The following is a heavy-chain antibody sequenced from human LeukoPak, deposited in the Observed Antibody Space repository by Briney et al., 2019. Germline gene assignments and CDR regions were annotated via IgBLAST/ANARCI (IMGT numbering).Heavy chain of an antibody. CDR2: INPSGGST. Sequence: GASVKVSCKASGYTFTNYYMHWVRQAPGQGLEWMGIINPSGGSTSYAQKFQGRVTMTRDTSTSTVYMELSSLRSEDTAVYYCAREDSSRELDYWGQGTLVTVSS. CDR3: AREDSSRELDY. V-gene: IGHV1-46*01. CDR1: GYTFTNYY. J-gene: IGHJ4*02. D-gene: IGHD6-13*01.